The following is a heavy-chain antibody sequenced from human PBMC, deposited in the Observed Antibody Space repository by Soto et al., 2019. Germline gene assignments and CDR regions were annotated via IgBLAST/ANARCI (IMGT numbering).Heavy chain of an antibody. J-gene: IGHJ4*02. CDR3: ARDPIGGGAPYYFDY. Sequence: ASVKVSCKASGYTFSDFYLDWVRQAPGQGPEWGGQINPDTGGTDYAQRFQGRVTMTRDTSISTIYMELSGLRFDDTAVYYCARDPIGGGAPYYFDYWGQGTLVTVSS. D-gene: IGHD3-16*01. V-gene: IGHV1-2*06. CDR1: GYTFSDFY. CDR2: INPDTGGT.